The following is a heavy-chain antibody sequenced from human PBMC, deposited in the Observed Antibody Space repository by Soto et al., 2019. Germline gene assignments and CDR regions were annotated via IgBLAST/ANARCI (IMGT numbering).Heavy chain of an antibody. Sequence: GESLKISCKGSGYSFTSYWIGWVRQMPWKGLEWMWIIYPGDSYTRYSPSFQGQVTISADKSISTAYLQWSSLKASDTAMYYCARPTLKRGYSYGYLSWGQGTLVTVSS. CDR1: GYSFTSYW. J-gene: IGHJ5*02. CDR3: ARPTLKRGYSYGYLS. D-gene: IGHD5-18*01. V-gene: IGHV5-51*01. CDR2: IYPGDSYT.